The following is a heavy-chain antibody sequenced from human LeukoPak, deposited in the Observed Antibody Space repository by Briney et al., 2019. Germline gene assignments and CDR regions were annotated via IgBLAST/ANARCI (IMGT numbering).Heavy chain of an antibody. D-gene: IGHD3-22*01. CDR1: GFTFDDYG. CDR3: ARDREYYDSSGYEKPHHDAFDI. V-gene: IGHV3-20*04. CDR2: INWNGGST. Sequence: GGSLRLSCAASGFTFDDYGMSWVRQAPGKGLEWVSGINWNGGSTGYADSVKGRFTISRDNAKNSLYLQMNSLRAEDTAVYYCARDREYYDSSGYEKPHHDAFDIWGQGTMVTVSS. J-gene: IGHJ3*02.